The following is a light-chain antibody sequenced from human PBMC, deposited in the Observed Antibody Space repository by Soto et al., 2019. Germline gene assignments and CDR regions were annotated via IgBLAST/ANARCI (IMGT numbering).Light chain of an antibody. CDR2: KAS. V-gene: IGKV1-5*03. CDR3: QQYYDWPLT. Sequence: DIQMTQSPSALSGSVGDRVTISCRASQTISSWLAWYQQKPGQAPKLLIYKASTLKSGVPSRFSGSGSGTEFTLTISSLQPDDFAVYYCQQYYDWPLTFGGGTKVDIK. J-gene: IGKJ4*01. CDR1: QTISSW.